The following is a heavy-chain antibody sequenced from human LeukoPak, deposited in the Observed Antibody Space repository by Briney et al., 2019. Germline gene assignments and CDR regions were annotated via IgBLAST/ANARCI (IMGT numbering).Heavy chain of an antibody. CDR1: GFTFSSYW. CDR3: ARDVWTGVAVSDY. V-gene: IGHV3-7*01. CDR2: IKEDGSIQ. J-gene: IGHJ4*02. D-gene: IGHD6-19*01. Sequence: GRSLRLSSVASGFTFSSYWMTWVRQAPGEGLEWLANIKEDGSIQYYLDSVRGRFTISRDNAKTSVYLQLNSLRADDTAVYYCARDVWTGVAVSDYWGQGTLVTVSS.